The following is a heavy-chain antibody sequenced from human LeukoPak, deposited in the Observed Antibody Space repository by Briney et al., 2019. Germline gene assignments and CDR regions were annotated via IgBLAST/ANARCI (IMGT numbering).Heavy chain of an antibody. CDR1: GGSICSNY. V-gene: IGHV4-59*01. Sequence: PSETLSLTCTVSGGSICSNYWNWIRQPPGKPLGWIGNIYYSGSTYYNPSLKSRATISVDRSKNQFSLSLISATAADTAMYYCATSPYFGVVSYWGQGTLVTVSS. D-gene: IGHD3-3*01. J-gene: IGHJ4*02. CDR3: ATSPYFGVVSY. CDR2: IYYSGST.